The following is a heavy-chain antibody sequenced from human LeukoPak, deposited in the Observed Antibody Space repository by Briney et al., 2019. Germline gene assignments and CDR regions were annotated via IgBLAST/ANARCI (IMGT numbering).Heavy chain of an antibody. CDR1: GYTFTGYY. D-gene: IGHD4-11*01. Sequence: GASVKVSCKASGYTFTGYYMHWVRQAPGQGLEWMGWINPNSGGTNYAQKFQGRVTMTRDTSISTDYMELSRLRSDDTAVYYCARLHADGNWFDPWGQGTLVTVSS. CDR2: INPNSGGT. V-gene: IGHV1-2*02. J-gene: IGHJ5*02. CDR3: ARLHADGNWFDP.